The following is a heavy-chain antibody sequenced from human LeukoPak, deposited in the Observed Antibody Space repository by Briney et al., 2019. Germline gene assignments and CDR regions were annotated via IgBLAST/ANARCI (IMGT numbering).Heavy chain of an antibody. CDR1: GGSISSYY. J-gene: IGHJ5*02. D-gene: IGHD6-6*01. Sequence: PSETLSLTCTVSGGSISSYYWSWLRQSAGKGLERIGRVYFSGNTNYNPSLKSRVTMSIDTSKNQFSLKLSSVTAADTAVYYCARDRGEYSSSSDWFDPWGQGTLVTVSS. CDR3: ARDRGEYSSSSDWFDP. CDR2: VYFSGNT. V-gene: IGHV4-4*07.